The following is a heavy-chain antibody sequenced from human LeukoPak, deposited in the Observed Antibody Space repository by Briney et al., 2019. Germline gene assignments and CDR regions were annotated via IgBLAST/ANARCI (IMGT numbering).Heavy chain of an antibody. CDR2: INPNSGGT. D-gene: IGHD3-10*01. Sequence: ASVKVSCKASGYTFTGYYMHWVRQAPGQGLEWMGRINPNSGGTNYAQKFQGRVTMTRDTSISTAYMELSRLRSDDTAVYYCARDLQRGYGSGDYWGQGTLVTVSS. CDR1: GYTFTGYY. CDR3: ARDLQRGYGSGDY. J-gene: IGHJ4*02. V-gene: IGHV1-2*06.